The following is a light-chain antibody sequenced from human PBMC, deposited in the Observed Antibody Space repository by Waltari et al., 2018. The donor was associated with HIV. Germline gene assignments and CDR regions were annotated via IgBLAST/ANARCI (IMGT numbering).Light chain of an antibody. Sequence: HSALTQPASVSGSTGPSITIPSTGTSSDVGSYNLVSWYQQHPGKAPKLMIYEGSKLSSGVSNRFSGSKSGNTASLTISGLQAEDEADYYCCSYAGSSTFLYVFGTGTKVTVL. V-gene: IGLV2-23*03. CDR2: EGS. J-gene: IGLJ1*01. CDR1: SSDVGSYNL. CDR3: CSYAGSSTFLYV.